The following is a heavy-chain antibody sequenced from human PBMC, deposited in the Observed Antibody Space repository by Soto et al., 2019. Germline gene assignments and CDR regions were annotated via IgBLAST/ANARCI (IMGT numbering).Heavy chain of an antibody. Sequence: EVQLVESGGGLVQPGGSLRVSCETSGFSFSDYWMSWVRQSPGKGMEWVANVKQDGSEKNYVDSVKGRFSISRDNARKSVYLQMNSLRGEDTAVYHCAAGRWMVRYWGQGTLSPSPQ. V-gene: IGHV3-7*05. CDR1: GFSFSDYW. CDR3: AAGRWMVRY. J-gene: IGHJ4*02. CDR2: VKQDGSEK. D-gene: IGHD5-18*01.